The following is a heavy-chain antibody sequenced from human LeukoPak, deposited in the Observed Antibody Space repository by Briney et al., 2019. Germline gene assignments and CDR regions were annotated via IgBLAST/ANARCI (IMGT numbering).Heavy chain of an antibody. Sequence: GASVKVSCKASGYTFINYAINWVRQAPGQGLEWMGWISAYNGNTNYARKLQGRATMTTDTSTNTAYMELRGLRFDDTAVYYCARRDWTDHYFDRWGQGTLVTVSS. J-gene: IGHJ4*02. CDR1: GYTFINYA. CDR2: ISAYNGNT. D-gene: IGHD1-1*01. CDR3: ARRDWTDHYFDR. V-gene: IGHV1-18*01.